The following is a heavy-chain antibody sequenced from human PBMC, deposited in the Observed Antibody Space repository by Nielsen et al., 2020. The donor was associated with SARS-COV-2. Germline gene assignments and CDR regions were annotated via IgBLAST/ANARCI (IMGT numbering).Heavy chain of an antibody. Sequence: GESLKISCVASGFTFRNAWMTWVRQAPGKGLEWVGRIKAKTDGETTVYAAPVQGRFTISRDDSEMTLYLQMSSLRPEDTALYYCASPRHALMLYHMDYWGQGTLVTVSS. V-gene: IGHV3-15*01. D-gene: IGHD2-8*01. J-gene: IGHJ4*02. CDR1: GFTFRNAW. CDR2: IKAKTDGETT. CDR3: ASPRHALMLYHMDY.